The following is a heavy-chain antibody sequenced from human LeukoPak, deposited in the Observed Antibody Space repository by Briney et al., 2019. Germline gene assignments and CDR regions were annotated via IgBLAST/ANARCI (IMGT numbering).Heavy chain of an antibody. CDR3: ARGPPPDFDY. CDR1: GGSISSFY. Sequence: MTSETLSLTCTVSGGSISSFYWSWIRQPAGKGLEWIGRIYTSGSTDYNPSLKSRVTMSVDTSKNQFSLKLSSVTAADTAVYYCARGPPPDFDYWGQGTLVTVSS. CDR2: IYTSGST. J-gene: IGHJ4*02. V-gene: IGHV4-4*07.